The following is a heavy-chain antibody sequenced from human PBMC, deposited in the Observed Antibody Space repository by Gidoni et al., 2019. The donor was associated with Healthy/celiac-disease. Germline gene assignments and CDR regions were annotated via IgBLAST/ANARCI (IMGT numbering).Heavy chain of an antibody. Sequence: QVQLVQSGAEVKKPGSSVKVSCKAAGGTFSSYAISWVRQAPGQGLEWLVGIIPLFGTANYAQKFQGRVTINADDSTSTAYMELSSLRSEDTAVYYCASAAGSSLTSLGMDVWGQGTTVTVSS. CDR3: ASAAGSSLTSLGMDV. J-gene: IGHJ6*02. V-gene: IGHV1-69*01. CDR2: IIPLFGTA. D-gene: IGHD6-13*01. CDR1: GGTFSSYA.